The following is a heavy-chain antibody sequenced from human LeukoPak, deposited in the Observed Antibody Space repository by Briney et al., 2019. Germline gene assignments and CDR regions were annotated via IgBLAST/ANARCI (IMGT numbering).Heavy chain of an antibody. V-gene: IGHV4-61*02. CDR3: ARAVGLNAGYSYGHHDY. CDR1: GGSISSGSYY. D-gene: IGHD5-18*01. J-gene: IGHJ4*02. CDR2: IYTSGST. Sequence: SETLSLTCTVSGGSISSGSYYWSWIRQPAGKGLEWIGRIYTSGSTNYNPSLKSRVTISVDTSKNQFSLKLSSVTAADTAVYYCARAVGLNAGYSYGHHDYWGQGTLVTVSS.